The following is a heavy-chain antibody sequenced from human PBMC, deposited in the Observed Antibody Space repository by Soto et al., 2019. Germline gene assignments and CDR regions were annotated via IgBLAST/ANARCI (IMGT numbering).Heavy chain of an antibody. CDR2: IIPIFGTA. Sequence: QVQLVQSGAEVKKPGSSVKVSCTASGGTFSSYAISWVRQAPGQGLEWMGGIIPIFGTANYAQKFQGRVTITADKSTSTAYMELSSLRSEDTAVYYCARDLRGGSSSRQDDWFDPWGQGTLVTVSS. D-gene: IGHD2-15*01. V-gene: IGHV1-69*06. CDR1: GGTFSSYA. J-gene: IGHJ5*02. CDR3: ARDLRGGSSSRQDDWFDP.